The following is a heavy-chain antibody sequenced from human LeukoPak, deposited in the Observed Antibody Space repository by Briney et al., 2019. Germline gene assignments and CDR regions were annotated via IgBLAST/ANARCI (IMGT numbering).Heavy chain of an antibody. J-gene: IGHJ5*02. CDR2: ISGSGGNT. CDR3: ARLGYGDYPNWFDP. D-gene: IGHD4-17*01. CDR1: GFTFSSYA. V-gene: IGHV3-23*01. Sequence: GGSLRLSCAASGFTFSSYAMSWVRQSPGKGLEWVSAISGSGGNTYSADSVKGRCTVSRDNSKKTLFLQMNSLRAEDTAVYYCARLGYGDYPNWFDPWGQGTLVTVSS.